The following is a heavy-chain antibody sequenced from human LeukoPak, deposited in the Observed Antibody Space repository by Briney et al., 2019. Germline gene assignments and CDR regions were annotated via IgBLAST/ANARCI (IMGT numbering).Heavy chain of an antibody. V-gene: IGHV3-21*01. D-gene: IGHD6-13*01. Sequence: AGGSLRLSCAASGFTFSSYSMNWVRQAPGKGLEWVSYISSSSSYIYYADSVKGRFTISRDNAKNSLYLQMNSLRAEDTAVYYCARIAPHGGRDYWGQGTLVTVSS. CDR3: ARIAPHGGRDY. CDR2: ISSSSSYI. J-gene: IGHJ4*02. CDR1: GFTFSSYS.